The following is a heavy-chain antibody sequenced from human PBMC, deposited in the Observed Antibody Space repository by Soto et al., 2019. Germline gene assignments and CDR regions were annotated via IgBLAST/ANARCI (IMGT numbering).Heavy chain of an antibody. CDR1: GCTFTSYD. D-gene: IGHD3-3*01. CDR2: MNPNSGNT. V-gene: IGHV1-8*01. Sequence: QVQLVQSGAEVKNPGASVKVSCKASGCTFTSYDINWVRQATGQGLEWMGWMNPNSGNTGYAQKFQGRVTMTRNTSISTAYMELSSLRSEDTAVYYCARGITIFGVVPGWGQGTLVTVSS. J-gene: IGHJ4*02. CDR3: ARGITIFGVVPG.